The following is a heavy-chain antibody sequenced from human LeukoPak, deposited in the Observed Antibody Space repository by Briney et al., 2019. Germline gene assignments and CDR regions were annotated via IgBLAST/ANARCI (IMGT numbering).Heavy chain of an antibody. D-gene: IGHD3-10*01. J-gene: IGHJ5*02. CDR2: IYYSGST. CDR3: ARSRGPGSHWFDP. Sequence: RIGYIYYSGSTNYNPSLKSRVTISVDTSKNQFSLNLSSVTAADTAIYSCARSRGPGSHWFDPWGQGTLVTVSS. V-gene: IGHV4-59*08.